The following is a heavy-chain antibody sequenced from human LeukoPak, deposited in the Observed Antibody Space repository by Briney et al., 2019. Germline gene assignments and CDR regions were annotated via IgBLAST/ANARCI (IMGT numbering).Heavy chain of an antibody. CDR3: ARDWWGYDVLTGDNWFDP. CDR1: GYPFTTYG. CDR2: ISTYNGDT. Sequence: GASVKVSCKASGYPFTTYGITWVRQAPGQGLEWMGWISTYNGDTNYAQKFQGRVTMTTDTSTNTACIELRSLTSDDTAAYYCARDWWGYDVLTGDNWFDPWGQGTLVTVSS. D-gene: IGHD3-9*01. J-gene: IGHJ5*02. V-gene: IGHV1-18*01.